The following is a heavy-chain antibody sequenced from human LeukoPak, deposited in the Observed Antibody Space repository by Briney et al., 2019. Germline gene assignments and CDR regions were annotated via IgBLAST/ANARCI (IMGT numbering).Heavy chain of an antibody. CDR1: GASVSNGNW. CDR2: ILYTGDT. Sequence: SETLSLTCAVSGASVSNGNWWNWARQSPGKGLEWIAEILYTGDTNYNPSLRSRVTLSIDNSNNEASLKLASVTAADSAVYYCARAQRGCSANSCYLDPWGPGILVTVSS. CDR3: ARAQRGCSANSCYLDP. V-gene: IGHV4-4*02. D-gene: IGHD2-15*01. J-gene: IGHJ5*02.